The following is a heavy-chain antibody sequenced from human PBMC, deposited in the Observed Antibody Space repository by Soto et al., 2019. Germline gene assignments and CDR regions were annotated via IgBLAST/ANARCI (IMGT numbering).Heavy chain of an antibody. J-gene: IGHJ4*02. V-gene: IGHV3-23*01. CDR3: AKDLDDYSSAIDF. CDR2: ISGSGGSGRG. D-gene: IGHD4-4*01. Sequence: GGSLRLSCVGSGFSFRKYAMNWVRQAPGKGLEWVSGISGSGGSGRGFYADPVKGRFTISRDNSKNTLYLEMNSLRAEDTAVYYCAKDLDDYSSAIDFWGQGTLVTVSS. CDR1: GFSFRKYA.